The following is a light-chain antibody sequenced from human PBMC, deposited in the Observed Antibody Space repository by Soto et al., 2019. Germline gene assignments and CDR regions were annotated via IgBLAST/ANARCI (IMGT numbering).Light chain of an antibody. CDR2: DVS. V-gene: IGLV2-14*01. Sequence: QSVLTQPASVSGSPGQSSTISCTGTSSDVGIYNHVSWYQQHPGKAPKLVIYDVSNRPSGVSNRFSGSKSGNTASLTISGLQPADEADYYCNSYTASSTYVFGTGTRSPS. J-gene: IGLJ1*01. CDR3: NSYTASSTYV. CDR1: SSDVGIYNH.